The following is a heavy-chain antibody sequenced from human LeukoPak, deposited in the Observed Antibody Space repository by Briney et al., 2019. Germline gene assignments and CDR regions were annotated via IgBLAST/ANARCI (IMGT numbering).Heavy chain of an antibody. CDR1: GFTFSSYA. CDR3: ARARVGYSSGWSYYFDY. CDR2: ISGSGGST. D-gene: IGHD6-19*01. J-gene: IGHJ4*02. Sequence: PGASLRLSCAASGFTFSSYAMSWVRQAPGKGLEWVSAISGSGGSTYYADSVKGRFTISRDNSKNTLYLQMNSLRAEDTAVYYCARARVGYSSGWSYYFDYWGQGTLVTVSS. V-gene: IGHV3-23*01.